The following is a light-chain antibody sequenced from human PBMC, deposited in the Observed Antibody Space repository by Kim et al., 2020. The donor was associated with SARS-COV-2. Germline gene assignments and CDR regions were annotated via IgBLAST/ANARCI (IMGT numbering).Light chain of an antibody. J-gene: IGKJ2*04. CDR3: QQYGTSPRS. V-gene: IGKV3-20*01. CDR2: GAS. Sequence: LSPGERAPLSCRASPSVTSSYLAWYQQKPGQAPRLLIYGASSRATGIPDRFSGSGSGTDFTLTISRLEPEDFAVYYCQQYGTSPRSFGQGTKLEI. CDR1: PSVTSSY.